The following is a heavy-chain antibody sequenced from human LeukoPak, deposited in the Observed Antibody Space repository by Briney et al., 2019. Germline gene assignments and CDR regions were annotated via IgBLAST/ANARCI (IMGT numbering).Heavy chain of an antibody. CDR2: IYYSGST. CDR3: ARTRDAGYFDY. CDR1: GGSIISSY. Sequence: SETLSLTCTVSGGSIISSYWSWIRQPPGRGLEWIGYIYYSGSTNYNPSLKSRITISVDTSKNQFSLKLSSVTAADTAVYYCARTRDAGYFDYWGQGTLVTVSS. V-gene: IGHV4-59*01. J-gene: IGHJ4*02.